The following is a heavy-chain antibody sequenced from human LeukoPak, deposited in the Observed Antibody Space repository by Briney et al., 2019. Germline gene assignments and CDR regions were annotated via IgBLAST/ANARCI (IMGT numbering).Heavy chain of an antibody. CDR1: GYTFISYG. D-gene: IGHD5-12*01. Sequence: GASVKVSCKASGYTFISYGISWVRQAPGQGLEWMGRIIPILGIANYAQKFQGRVTITADKSTSTAYMELSSLRSEDTAVYYCARAIEVDIVATFNYYYYGMDVWGQGTTVTVSS. CDR3: ARAIEVDIVATFNYYYYGMDV. V-gene: IGHV1-69*04. CDR2: IIPILGIA. J-gene: IGHJ6*02.